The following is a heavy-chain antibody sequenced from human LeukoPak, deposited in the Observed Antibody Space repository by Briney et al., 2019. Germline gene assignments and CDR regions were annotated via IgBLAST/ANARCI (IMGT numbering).Heavy chain of an antibody. V-gene: IGHV3-33*06. J-gene: IGHJ4*02. CDR3: AKDIVVVTAIRVLDY. CDR2: IWYDGSNK. CDR1: GFTFSSYG. D-gene: IGHD2-21*02. Sequence: PGRSLRLSCAASGFTFSSYGMHWVRQAPGKGLEWVAVIWYDGSNKYYADSVKGRFTISRDNSKNTLYLQMNSLRAEDTAVYYCAKDIVVVTAIRVLDYWGQGTLVTVSS.